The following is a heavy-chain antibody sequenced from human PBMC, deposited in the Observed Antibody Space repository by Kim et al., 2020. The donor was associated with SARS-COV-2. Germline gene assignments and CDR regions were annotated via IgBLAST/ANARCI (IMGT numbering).Heavy chain of an antibody. CDR2: IYSGGGST. CDR1: GVTFRSYA. CDR3: AKADVEMATTYYFDS. V-gene: IGHV3-23*03. D-gene: IGHD5-12*01. Sequence: GWSLRLSCAASGVTFRSYAMTWVRQAPGKGLEWVSIIYSGGGSTYYADSVRGRFTISRDNSKNTLYLQMNSLRVEDTAVYYCAKADVEMATTYYFDSWGQGTLVAVSS. J-gene: IGHJ4*02.